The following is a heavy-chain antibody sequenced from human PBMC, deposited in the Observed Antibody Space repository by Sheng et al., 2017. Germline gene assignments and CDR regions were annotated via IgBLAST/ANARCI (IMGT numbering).Heavy chain of an antibody. D-gene: IGHD6-13*01. CDR1: GFTFSSYS. J-gene: IGHJ6*03. CDR3: ARDSSDSSSWSYYYYYMDV. V-gene: IGHV3-48*01. CDR2: ISSSSSTI. Sequence: EVQLVESGGGLVQPGGSLRLSCAASGFTFSSYSMNWVRQAPGKGLEWVSYISSSSSTIYYADSVKGRFTISRDNAKNSLYLQMNSLRAEDTAVYYCARDSSDSSSWSYYYYYMDVWGKGTTVTVSS.